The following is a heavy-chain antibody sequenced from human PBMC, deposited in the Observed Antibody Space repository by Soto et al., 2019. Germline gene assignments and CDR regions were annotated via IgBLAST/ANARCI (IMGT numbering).Heavy chain of an antibody. CDR2: ISSSGSTI. J-gene: IGHJ6*02. V-gene: IGHV3-48*03. CDR3: ARLSPPAGYTYHYYGMDV. CDR1: GFTFSSYE. D-gene: IGHD3-9*01. Sequence: PGGSLRLSCAASGFTFSSYEMNWVRQAPGKGLEWVSYISSSGSTIYYADSVKGRFTISRDNAKNSLYLQMNSLRAEDTAVYYCARLSPPAGYTYHYYGMDVWAPEATHAVSS.